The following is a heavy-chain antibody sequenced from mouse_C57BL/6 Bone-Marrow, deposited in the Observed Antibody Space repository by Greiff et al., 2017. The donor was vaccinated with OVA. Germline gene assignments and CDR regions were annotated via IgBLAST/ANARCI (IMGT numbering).Heavy chain of an antibody. V-gene: IGHV1-26*01. J-gene: IGHJ4*01. D-gene: IGHD2-3*01. CDR1: GYTFTDYY. CDR2: INPNNGGT. Sequence: EVQLQQSGPELVKPGASVKISCKASGYTFTDYYMNWVKQSHGKSLEWIGDINPNNGGTSYNQKFKGKATLTVDKSSSTAYMELRSLTSEDSAVYYCARWLLPRYYAMDYWGQGTSVTVSS. CDR3: ARWLLPRYYAMDY.